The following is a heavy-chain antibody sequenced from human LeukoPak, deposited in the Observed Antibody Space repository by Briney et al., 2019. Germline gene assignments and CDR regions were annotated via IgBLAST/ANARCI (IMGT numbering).Heavy chain of an antibody. CDR3: ARQTGDDALDI. CDR1: GYTLTGHY. CDR2: ISPHSGFT. D-gene: IGHD7-27*01. Sequence: GASVKVSCKASGYTLTGHYIHWVRQAPGQGLEWMGWISPHSGFTMYPQRLQGRVTITTDTSISTAFMEVRRQRSDDTAAYFCARQTGDDALDIWGQGTMITVYS. V-gene: IGHV1-2*02. J-gene: IGHJ3*02.